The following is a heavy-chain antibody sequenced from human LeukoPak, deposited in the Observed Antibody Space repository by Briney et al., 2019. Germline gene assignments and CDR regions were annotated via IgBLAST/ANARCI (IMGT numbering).Heavy chain of an antibody. V-gene: IGHV4-39*07. Sequence: SETLSLTCTVSGGSISSSSYYWGWIRQPPGKGLEWIGSIYYSGSTYYNPSLKSRLNISVDTSKNQFSLRLSSVTAADTAVYYCATIKRGSIYGYFDFWGQGIKVTVSS. D-gene: IGHD5-18*01. CDR2: IYYSGST. J-gene: IGHJ4*02. CDR3: ATIKRGSIYGYFDF. CDR1: GGSISSSSYY.